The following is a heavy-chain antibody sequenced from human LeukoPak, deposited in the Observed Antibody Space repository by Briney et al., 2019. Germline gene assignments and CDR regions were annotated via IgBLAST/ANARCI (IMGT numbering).Heavy chain of an antibody. V-gene: IGHV3-23*01. J-gene: IGHJ1*01. D-gene: IGHD3-16*01. CDR3: AKDDDWGRFNH. CDR1: GFSFRSHG. CDR2: ISPRGDIT. Sequence: GGSLRLSCAASGFSFRSHGMNWVRQAPGKGLEWVSGISPRGDITYYKDSVRGRFTISRDNFKNTVSLQLNSLRAEDTTMYYCAKDDDWGRFNHWGQGTLVTVSS.